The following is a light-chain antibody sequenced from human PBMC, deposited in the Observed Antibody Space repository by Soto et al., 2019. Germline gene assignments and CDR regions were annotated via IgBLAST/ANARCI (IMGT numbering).Light chain of an antibody. J-gene: IGLJ2*01. V-gene: IGLV2-11*01. CDR3: RSYAGSSTSVI. CDR1: ISDVGDYDY. CDR2: DVY. Sequence: QSALTQPRSVSGSPGQSVTISCTGTISDVGDYDYVSWYQQHPGKAPKLIIYDVYKRSSGVPDRFSGSKSGNTASLTISGLQAEDEADYYCRSYAGSSTSVIFGGGTKVTVL.